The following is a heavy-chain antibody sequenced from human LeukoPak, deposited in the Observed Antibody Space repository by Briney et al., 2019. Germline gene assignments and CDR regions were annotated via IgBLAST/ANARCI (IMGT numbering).Heavy chain of an antibody. CDR2: ISGDGSVT. CDR1: GFTFRRYW. D-gene: IGHD4-17*01. Sequence: GGSLRLSCADSGFTFRRYWMHWVRQTPGKGLVRVSCISGDGSVTRYADSVKGRFTISRDNTRNTLYLQMHSLRVEDMAVYYCATAGGETSRMGFDPWGQGSLVTVSS. V-gene: IGHV3-74*01. CDR3: ATAGGETSRMGFDP. J-gene: IGHJ5*02.